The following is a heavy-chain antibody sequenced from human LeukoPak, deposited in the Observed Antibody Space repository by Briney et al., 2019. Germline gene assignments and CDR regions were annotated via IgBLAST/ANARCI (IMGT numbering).Heavy chain of an antibody. J-gene: IGHJ4*02. D-gene: IGHD4-23*01. CDR1: GFTFSGSA. Sequence: PGGSLKLSCAASGFTFSGSAMHWVRQASGKGLEWVGRIRNKATSYTTEYAASVKGRFTISRDDSKNSVDLQMNSLKTEDTAVYYCARGAGGLDHWGQGTLVTVSS. CDR3: ARGAGGLDH. V-gene: IGHV3-73*01. CDR2: IRNKATSYTT.